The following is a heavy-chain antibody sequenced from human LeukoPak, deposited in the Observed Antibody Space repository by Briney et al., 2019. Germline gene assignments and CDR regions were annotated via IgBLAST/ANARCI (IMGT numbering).Heavy chain of an antibody. J-gene: IGHJ3*02. D-gene: IGHD3-10*01. V-gene: IGHV4-30-4*08. CDR2: IYYSGST. CDR3: ARAEKLLWFGELFGAFDI. Sequence: SETLSLTCTVSGGSISSGSYYWSWIRQPPGKGLEWIGYIYYSGSTYYNPSLKSRVTISVDTSKNQFSLKLSSVTAADTAVYYCARAEKLLWFGELFGAFDIWGQGTMVTVSS. CDR1: GGSISSGSYY.